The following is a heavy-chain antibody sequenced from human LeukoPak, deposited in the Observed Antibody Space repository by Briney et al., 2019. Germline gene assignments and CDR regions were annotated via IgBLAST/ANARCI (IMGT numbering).Heavy chain of an antibody. J-gene: IGHJ4*02. CDR3: ARDDWGSGAPDY. CDR1: GFTFSNYG. Sequence: AGGSLRLSCAASGFTFSNYGMNWVRQAPGKGLEWVSSISSSSSYIYYADSVKGRFTISRDNAKNSLYLQMNSLRAEDTAVYYCARDDWGSGAPDYWGQGTLVTVSS. D-gene: IGHD3-10*01. V-gene: IGHV3-21*01. CDR2: ISSSSSYI.